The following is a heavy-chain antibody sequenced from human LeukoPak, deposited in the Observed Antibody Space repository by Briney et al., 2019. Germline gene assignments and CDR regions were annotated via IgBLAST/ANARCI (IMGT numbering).Heavy chain of an antibody. CDR3: SRDPV. Sequence: GASVKVSCKASGGTYSSYAISWVRQAPGQGLEWMGRIIPICCTADYAQKFQGRVTITTDESTSTAYMELSSLRSEDTAVYYCSRDPVWGQGTLVTVSS. J-gene: IGHJ4*02. CDR2: IIPICCTA. CDR1: GGTYSSYA. V-gene: IGHV1-69*05.